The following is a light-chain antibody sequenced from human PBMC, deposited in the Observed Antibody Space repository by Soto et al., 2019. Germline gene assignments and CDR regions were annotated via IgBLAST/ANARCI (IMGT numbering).Light chain of an antibody. V-gene: IGKV1-39*01. CDR2: AAS. Sequence: DIQMTQSPSSLSASVGDRVTITCRASQSISSFLNWYQQKPGKAPKPLIYAASSLQSWVPARFSGSGSGIDFTLTISSLQPEDFATYYCQQSYSVPCTFGQGTKLEIK. CDR3: QQSYSVPCT. CDR1: QSISSF. J-gene: IGKJ2*02.